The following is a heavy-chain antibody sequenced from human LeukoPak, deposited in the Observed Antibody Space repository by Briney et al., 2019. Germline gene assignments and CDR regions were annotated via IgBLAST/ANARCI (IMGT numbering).Heavy chain of an antibody. J-gene: IGHJ4*02. D-gene: IGHD4/OR15-4a*01. Sequence: PGGSLRLSCAASGFTFSSFWMSWVRQAPGKGLEWVANIKQDGSEKYYVDSVKGRFTISRDNAKNSLYLQMNSLSAEDTAVYYCARGSRYIDDGFDFWGQGTLVTVPS. CDR2: IKQDGSEK. CDR1: GFTFSSFW. V-gene: IGHV3-7*04. CDR3: ARGSRYIDDGFDF.